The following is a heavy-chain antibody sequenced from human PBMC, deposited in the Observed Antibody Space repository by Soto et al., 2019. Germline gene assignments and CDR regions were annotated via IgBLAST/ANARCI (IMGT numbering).Heavy chain of an antibody. Sequence: SVKVSCKASGGTFSSYAISWVRQAPGQGLEWMGGIIPIFGTANYAQKFQGRVTITADKSTSTAYMELSSLRSEDTAVYYCARAYCGGDCYGYFDYWGEGTLVTVSS. V-gene: IGHV1-69*06. D-gene: IGHD2-21*02. CDR2: IIPIFGTA. J-gene: IGHJ4*02. CDR1: GGTFSSYA. CDR3: ARAYCGGDCYGYFDY.